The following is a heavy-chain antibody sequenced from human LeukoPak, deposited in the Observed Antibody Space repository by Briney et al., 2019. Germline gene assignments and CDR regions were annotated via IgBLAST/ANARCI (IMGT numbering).Heavy chain of an antibody. V-gene: IGHV3-48*03. D-gene: IGHD3-10*02. CDR3: AEVGITMIGGV. CDR1: GFTFSSYE. Sequence: TGGSLRLSCAASGFTFSSYEMNWVRQAPGQGLEWVSYISSSGSTIYYADSVEGRFTISRHNAKNSLYPQMNSLRAEHTAVYSFAEVGITMIGGVWGKGTTVTISS. CDR2: ISSSGSTI. J-gene: IGHJ6*04.